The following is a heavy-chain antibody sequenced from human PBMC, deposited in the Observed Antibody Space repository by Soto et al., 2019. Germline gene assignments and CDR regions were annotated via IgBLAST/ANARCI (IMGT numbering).Heavy chain of an antibody. Sequence: PSETLSLTCTVSGGSISSGDYYWSWIRQPPGKGLEWIGYIYYSGSTYYNPSLKSRVTISVDTSKNQFSLKLSSVTAADTAVYYCARDVSYGDAFDIWGQGTLVTVSS. D-gene: IGHD4-17*01. CDR3: ARDVSYGDAFDI. CDR1: GGSISSGDYY. J-gene: IGHJ3*02. V-gene: IGHV4-30-4*01. CDR2: IYYSGST.